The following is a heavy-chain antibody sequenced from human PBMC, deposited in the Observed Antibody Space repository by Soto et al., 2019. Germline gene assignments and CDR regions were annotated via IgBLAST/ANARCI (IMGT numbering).Heavy chain of an antibody. J-gene: IGHJ4*02. D-gene: IGHD5-18*01. CDR2: ISSSSSYI. Sequence: GGSLRLSCAASGFTFSSYSMNWVRQAPGKGLEWVSSISSSSSYIYYADSVKGRFTISGDNAKNSLYLQMNSLRAEDTAVYYCARAGYSYGPKLVDYWGQGTLVTVSS. V-gene: IGHV3-21*01. CDR1: GFTFSSYS. CDR3: ARAGYSYGPKLVDY.